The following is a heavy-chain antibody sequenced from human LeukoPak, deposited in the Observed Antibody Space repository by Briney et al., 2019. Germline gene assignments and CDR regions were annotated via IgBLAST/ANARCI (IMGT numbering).Heavy chain of an antibody. CDR1: GFTFSSYG. Sequence: LRLSCAASGFTFSSYGMHWIRQHPGKGLEWIGYIYYSGSTYYNPSLKSRVTISVDTSKNQFSLKLSSVTAADTAVYYCARNLLTVTNSLPFDPWGQGTLVTVSS. D-gene: IGHD4-17*01. V-gene: IGHV4-31*02. J-gene: IGHJ5*02. CDR2: IYYSGST. CDR3: ARNLLTVTNSLPFDP.